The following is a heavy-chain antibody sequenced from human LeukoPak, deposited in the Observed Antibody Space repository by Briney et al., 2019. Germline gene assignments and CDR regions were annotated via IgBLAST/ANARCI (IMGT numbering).Heavy chain of an antibody. CDR2: ISTYNGNT. CDR1: GYTFTGYY. J-gene: IGHJ5*02. V-gene: IGHV1-18*04. D-gene: IGHD2-2*02. CDR3: ARGFRCISTTCYTNWFGP. Sequence: GASVKVSCKASGYTFTGYYMHWVRQAPGQGLEWMGWISTYNGNTKYAQNLQGRVTMTTDTSTSTTYMELRGLKSDDTAVYYCARGFRCISTTCYTNWFGPWGQGTLVTVSS.